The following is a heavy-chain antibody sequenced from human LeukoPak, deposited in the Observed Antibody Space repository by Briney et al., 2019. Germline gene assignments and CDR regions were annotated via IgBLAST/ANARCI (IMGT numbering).Heavy chain of an antibody. CDR3: AKDRETTASGTFDS. D-gene: IGHD6-13*01. CDR1: GFTFRNYG. CDR2: ISEDGSNI. Sequence: GGSLRLSFAAAGFTFRNYGMDCLRQAPGKGLEWVAVISEDGSNIHYADSVRGRFTISRDNSNNTLHLQMNSLRAEDTAIYYCAKDRETTASGTFDSWGQGTLVTVSS. V-gene: IGHV3-30*18. J-gene: IGHJ4*02.